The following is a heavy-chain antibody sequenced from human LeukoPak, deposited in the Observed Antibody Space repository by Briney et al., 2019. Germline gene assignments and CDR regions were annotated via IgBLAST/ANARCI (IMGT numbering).Heavy chain of an antibody. CDR1: GGSFSGYY. CDR3: ARAVGATVDY. D-gene: IGHD1-26*01. Sequence: PSETLSLTCAVYGGSFSGYYWSWIRQPPGKGLEWTGSIYYSGSTYYNPSLKSRVTISVDTSKNQFSLKLSSVTAADTAVYYCARAVGATVDYWGQGTLVTVSS. J-gene: IGHJ4*02. V-gene: IGHV4-34*01. CDR2: IYYSGST.